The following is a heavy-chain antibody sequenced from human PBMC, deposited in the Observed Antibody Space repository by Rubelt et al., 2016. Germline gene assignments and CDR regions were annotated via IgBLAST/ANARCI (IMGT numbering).Heavy chain of an antibody. J-gene: IGHJ5*02. V-gene: IGHV3-48*02. Sequence: EVQLVESGGGLVQPGGSLRLSCAASGFTFATYSMNWVRQAPGKGLEWVSYISSTSSTIYYADSVKGRFTISRDSARNSLFLQINSLIDEETAVYYCTEGSPLGYGSSGWFDPWGQGTLVTVAS. CDR2: ISSTSSTI. D-gene: IGHD6-6*01. CDR1: GFTFATYS. CDR3: TEGSPLGYGSSGWFDP.